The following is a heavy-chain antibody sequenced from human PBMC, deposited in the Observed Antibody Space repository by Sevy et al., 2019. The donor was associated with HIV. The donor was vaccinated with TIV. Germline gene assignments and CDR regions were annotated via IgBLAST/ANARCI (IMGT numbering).Heavy chain of an antibody. Sequence: GGSLRLSCVASGFAFRSYAMSWVRQAPGKGLEWISTVSGETDTTFYADSVKGRFTISRDTSKNTLYLQMNSLRADDTATYYCAKDSGMPIFGFIIHNFDFWGRGTLVTVSS. CDR3: AKDSGMPIFGFIIHNFDF. CDR2: VSGETDTT. CDR1: GFAFRSYA. D-gene: IGHD3-3*01. J-gene: IGHJ4*02. V-gene: IGHV3-23*01.